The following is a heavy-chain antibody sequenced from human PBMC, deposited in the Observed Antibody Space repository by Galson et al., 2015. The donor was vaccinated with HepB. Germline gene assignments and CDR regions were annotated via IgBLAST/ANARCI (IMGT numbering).Heavy chain of an antibody. CDR3: ATLIYDSSVYYPRNYYYYGMDV. V-gene: IGHV3-21*01. CDR1: GFTFSNYS. CDR2: ISSSSSSI. J-gene: IGHJ6*02. Sequence: SLRLSCAASGFTFSNYSMNWVRQAPGKGLEWVSSISSSSSSIYYADSVKGRFTISRDTANNSLYLQMNSLRAEDTAVYYCATLIYDSSVYYPRNYYYYGMDVWGQGTPVTVSS. D-gene: IGHD3-22*01.